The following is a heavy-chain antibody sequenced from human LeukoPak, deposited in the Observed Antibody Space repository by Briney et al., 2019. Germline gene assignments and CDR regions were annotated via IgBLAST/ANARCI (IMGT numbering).Heavy chain of an antibody. CDR1: GGSISSSNY. Sequence: SETLSLTCAVSGGSISSSNYWSWVRPPPGKGLDWIGEINHSGTTNYNPSLRSRVTISVDASKNQFSLKLSSVTAADTAVYYCAREHCSGGSCYSIYYYYYMDVWGKGTTVTVSS. V-gene: IGHV4-4*02. CDR3: AREHCSGGSCYSIYYYYYMDV. J-gene: IGHJ6*03. D-gene: IGHD2-15*01. CDR2: INHSGTT.